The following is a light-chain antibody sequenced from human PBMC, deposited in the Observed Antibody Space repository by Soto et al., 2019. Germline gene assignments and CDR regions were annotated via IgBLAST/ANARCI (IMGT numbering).Light chain of an antibody. Sequence: PGGRATLSCRTSQRVSSDFLAWYQQKAGQAPRLLIYGPSNRATGVPDRFIGGGSWTDFTLTINNLQPEDFASYFCLQVYSFPRTFGLGTKVDI. J-gene: IGKJ1*01. CDR3: LQVYSFPRT. CDR2: GPS. CDR1: QRVSSDF. V-gene: IGKV3D-7*01.